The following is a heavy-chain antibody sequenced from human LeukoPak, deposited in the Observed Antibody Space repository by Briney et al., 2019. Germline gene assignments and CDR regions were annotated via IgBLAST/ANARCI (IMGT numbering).Heavy chain of an antibody. CDR2: ISAHNGDT. D-gene: IGHD6-19*01. V-gene: IGHV1-18*01. Sequence: GASVKVSCKDTGPTFTSYGISWVRQAPGQGLEWMGWISAHNGDTSYEEKLQGRVTMTTDTSTSTAYMELRSLRSDDTAVYYCARDKGTVATYYYYYMDVWGKGTTVTVSS. CDR1: GPTFTSYG. CDR3: ARDKGTVATYYYYYMDV. J-gene: IGHJ6*03.